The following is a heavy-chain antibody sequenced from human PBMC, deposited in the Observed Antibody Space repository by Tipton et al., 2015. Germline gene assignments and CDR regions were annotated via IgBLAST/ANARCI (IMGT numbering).Heavy chain of an antibody. CDR3: AREGSSWYFGVY. D-gene: IGHD6-13*01. Sequence: GLVKPSETLSLTCAASGFTFDDYGMTWVRQAPGKGLEWVAGIDWNGGRTGYADSVKGRFIISRDNAQNSLFLQLNSLTAEDTAFYYCAREGSSWYFGVYWGQGTLVSVSS. V-gene: IGHV3-20*04. CDR1: GFTFDDYG. J-gene: IGHJ4*02. CDR2: IDWNGGRT.